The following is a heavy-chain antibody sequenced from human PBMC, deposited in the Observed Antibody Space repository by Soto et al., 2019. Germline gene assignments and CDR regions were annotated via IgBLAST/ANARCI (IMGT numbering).Heavy chain of an antibody. CDR3: SRDLIWHHVLGFDS. CDR2: VSTYSEHT. Sequence: QLVQSGDEVKKPGASVKVSCRASGYIFNSVGISWLRQVPGQGLEWMGWVSTYSEHTKSVQKFQDRVTMTADTSTSTIHMELRRLRSADTAVSYCSRDLIWHHVLGFDSWGQGTLVTVSS. J-gene: IGHJ4*02. CDR1: GYIFNSVG. V-gene: IGHV1-18*04. D-gene: IGHD3-10*01.